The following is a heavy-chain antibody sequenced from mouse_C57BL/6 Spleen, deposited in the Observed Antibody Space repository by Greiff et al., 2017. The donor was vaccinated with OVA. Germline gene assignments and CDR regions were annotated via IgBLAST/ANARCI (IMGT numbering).Heavy chain of an antibody. CDR1: GYTFTDYE. CDR2: IDPETGGT. CDR3: TRRGTTVVEGVYAMDY. J-gene: IGHJ4*01. Sequence: QVPLQQSGAELVRPGASVTLSCKASGYTFTDYEMHWVKQTPVHGLEWIGAIDPETGGTAYNQKFKGKAILTADKSSSTAYMELRSLTSEDSAVYYGTRRGTTVVEGVYAMDYWGQGTSVTVSS. V-gene: IGHV1-15*01. D-gene: IGHD1-1*01.